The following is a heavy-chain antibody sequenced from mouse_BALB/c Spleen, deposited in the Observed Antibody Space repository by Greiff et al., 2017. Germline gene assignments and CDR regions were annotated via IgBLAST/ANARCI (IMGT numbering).Heavy chain of an antibody. J-gene: IGHJ3*01. CDR2: ISYSGST. CDR1: GYSITSDYA. CDR3: ARRGDGYTPFAY. D-gene: IGHD1-2*01. V-gene: IGHV3-2*02. Sequence: EVKLMESGPGLVKPSQSLSLTCTVTGYSITSDYAWNWIRQFPGNKLEWMGYISYSGSTSYNPSLKSRISITRDTSKNQFFLQLNSVTTEDTATYYCARRGDGYTPFAYWGQGTLVTVSA.